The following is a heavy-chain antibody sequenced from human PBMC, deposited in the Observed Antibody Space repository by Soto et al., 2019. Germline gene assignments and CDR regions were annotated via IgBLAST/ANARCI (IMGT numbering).Heavy chain of an antibody. D-gene: IGHD5-18*01. CDR2: IFWNDDE. V-gene: IGHV2-5*01. Sequence: SGPTLVNPTQTLTLTCTFSGFSLTTSGVGVGWIRQPPGKALEWLALIFWNDDERYSPSLKSRLTITKDTSKNQVVLTMTNMDPVDTATYYCVNTGYSYDPFGYWGRGTVVTVSS. J-gene: IGHJ4*02. CDR1: GFSLTTSGVG. CDR3: VNTGYSYDPFGY.